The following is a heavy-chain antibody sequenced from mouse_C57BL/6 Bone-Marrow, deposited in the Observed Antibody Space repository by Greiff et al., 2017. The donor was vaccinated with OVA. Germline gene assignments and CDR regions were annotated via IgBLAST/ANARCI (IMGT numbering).Heavy chain of an antibody. CDR2: IDPSDSET. D-gene: IGHD1-1*01. CDR1: GYTFTSYW. CDR3: ARDTTVVPTRSRAGYAMDY. Sequence: QVQLQQPGAELVRPGSSVKLSCKASGYTFTSYWMHWVKQRPIQGLEWIGNIDPSDSETHYNQKFKDKDTLTVDKSSSTAYMQLSSLTSEDSAVYYCARDTTVVPTRSRAGYAMDYWGQGTSVTVSS. V-gene: IGHV1-52*01. J-gene: IGHJ4*01.